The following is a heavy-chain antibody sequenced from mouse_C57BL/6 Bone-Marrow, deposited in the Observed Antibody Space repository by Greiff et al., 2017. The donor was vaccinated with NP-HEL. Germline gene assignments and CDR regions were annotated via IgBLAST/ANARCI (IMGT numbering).Heavy chain of an antibody. V-gene: IGHV1-50*01. CDR1: GYTFTSYW. CDR2: IDPSDSYT. CDR3: ARSGDYDDYAMDY. Sequence: VQLQQPGAELVKPGASVKLSCKASGYTFTSYWMQWVKQRPGQGLEWIGEIDPSDSYTNYNQKFKGKATLTVDTSSGTASMQLSSLTSEDSAVYYCARSGDYDDYAMDYWGQGTSVTVSS. J-gene: IGHJ4*01. D-gene: IGHD2-4*01.